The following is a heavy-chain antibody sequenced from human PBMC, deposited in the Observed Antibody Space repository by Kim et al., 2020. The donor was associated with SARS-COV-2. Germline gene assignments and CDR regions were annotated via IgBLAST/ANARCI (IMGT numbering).Heavy chain of an antibody. Sequence: GESLKISCKGSGYSFTSYWISWVRQMPGKGLEWMGRIDPSDSYTNYSPSFQGHVTISADKSISTAYLQWSSLKASDTAMYYCASAESITGTLGYPWGQGTLVTVSS. D-gene: IGHD1-20*01. CDR1: GYSFTSYW. J-gene: IGHJ5*02. CDR3: ASAESITGTLGYP. V-gene: IGHV5-10-1*01. CDR2: IDPSDSYT.